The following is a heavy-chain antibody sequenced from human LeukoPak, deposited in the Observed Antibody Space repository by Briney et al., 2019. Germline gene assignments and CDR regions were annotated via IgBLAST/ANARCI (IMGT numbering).Heavy chain of an antibody. CDR3: ARDGITMVRGVNLGLGWFDP. V-gene: IGHV4-4*07. J-gene: IGHJ5*02. CDR1: GGSISSYY. Sequence: SETLSLTCTVSGGSISSYYWSWIRQPAGKGLEWIGRIYTSGSTNYNPSLKSRVTMSVDTSKNQFSLKLSSVTAADTAVYYCARDGITMVRGVNLGLGWFDPWGQGTRVTVSS. CDR2: IYTSGST. D-gene: IGHD3-10*01.